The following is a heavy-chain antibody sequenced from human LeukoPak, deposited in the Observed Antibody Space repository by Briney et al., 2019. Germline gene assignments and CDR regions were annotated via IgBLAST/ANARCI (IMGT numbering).Heavy chain of an antibody. CDR1: GFTFSSYG. D-gene: IGHD2-15*01. J-gene: IGHJ6*02. CDR3: ARDRWPLGYYYGMDV. V-gene: IGHV3-33*01. CDR2: IWYDGSNK. Sequence: GGSLRLSCAASGFTFSSYGMHWVRQAPGKGLEWVAVIWYDGSNKHYADSVKGRFTISRDNSKNTLYLQMNSLRAEDTAVYYCARDRWPLGYYYGMDVWGQGTTVTVSS.